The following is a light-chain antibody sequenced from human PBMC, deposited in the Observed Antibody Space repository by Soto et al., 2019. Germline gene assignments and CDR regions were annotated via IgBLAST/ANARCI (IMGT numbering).Light chain of an antibody. J-gene: IGKJ5*01. V-gene: IGKV1D-16*01. Sequence: DIQITQSPSSLSSSLGDRVTITCRASQDISNWLAWYQQKPEKAPKSLISATSSLQSGVPSRFSGSGSGTEFTLTISSLQPEDFATYYCQQYNSYPLTFGQGTRLEIK. CDR2: ATS. CDR3: QQYNSYPLT. CDR1: QDISNW.